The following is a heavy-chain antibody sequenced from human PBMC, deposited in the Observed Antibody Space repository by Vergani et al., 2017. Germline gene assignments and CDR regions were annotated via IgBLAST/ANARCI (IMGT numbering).Heavy chain of an antibody. Sequence: QVQLHESGPGLVKPSETLSLTCTVSGGSISSYYWSWIRQPPGKGLEWIGYIYYSGSTNYNPSLKSRVTISVDTSKNQFSLKLSSVTAADTAVYYCARPSYYYDSSGYYGRGWYFDLWGRGTLVTVSS. CDR3: ARPSYYYDSSGYYGRGWYFDL. CDR1: GGSISSYY. D-gene: IGHD3-22*01. CDR2: IYYSGST. V-gene: IGHV4-59*01. J-gene: IGHJ2*01.